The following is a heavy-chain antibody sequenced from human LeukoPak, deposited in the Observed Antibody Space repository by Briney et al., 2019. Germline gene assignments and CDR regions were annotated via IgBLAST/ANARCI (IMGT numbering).Heavy chain of an antibody. CDR3: AADKYYYDSSGYYYPNWFDP. Sequence: TSVKVSCKASGFTFTSSAMQWVRQARGQRLKWIGWIVVGSGNTNYAQKFQERVTITRDMSTSTAYMELSSLRSEDTAVYYCAADKYYYDSSGYYYPNWFDPWGQGTLVTVSS. V-gene: IGHV1-58*02. CDR1: GFTFTSSA. J-gene: IGHJ5*02. CDR2: IVVGSGNT. D-gene: IGHD3-22*01.